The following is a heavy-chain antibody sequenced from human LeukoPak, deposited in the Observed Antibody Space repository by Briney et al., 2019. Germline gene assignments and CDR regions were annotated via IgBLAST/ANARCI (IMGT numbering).Heavy chain of an antibody. D-gene: IGHD3-22*01. CDR1: GYTFTSYG. CDR3: ARRKYYYDSSGYYNWFDP. V-gene: IGHV1-18*01. Sequence: GASVKVSCKASGYTFTSYGISWVRQAPGQGLEWMGWISAYNGNTNYAQKFQGRVTMTRDTSTSTVYMELSSLRSEDTAVYYCARRKYYYDSSGYYNWFDPWGQGTLVTVSS. J-gene: IGHJ5*02. CDR2: ISAYNGNT.